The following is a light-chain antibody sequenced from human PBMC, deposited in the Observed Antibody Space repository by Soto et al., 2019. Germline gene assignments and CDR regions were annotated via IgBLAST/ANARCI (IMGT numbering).Light chain of an antibody. V-gene: IGLV2-11*01. CDR3: SSYTSSSTPLYV. J-gene: IGLJ1*01. CDR2: DVS. Sequence: QSVLTQPRSVSGSPGQSVTISCTGTSSDVGGYNYVSWYQQHPGKAPKLMIYDVSKRPSVVPDRFSGSKSGNTASLTISGLQAEDEADYYCSSYTSSSTPLYVFGTGTKLTVL. CDR1: SSDVGGYNY.